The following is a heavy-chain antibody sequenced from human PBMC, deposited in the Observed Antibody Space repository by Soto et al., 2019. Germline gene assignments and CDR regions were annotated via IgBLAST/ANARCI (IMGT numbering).Heavy chain of an antibody. CDR1: GGTFGSYA. CDR3: ARSQGSSTSLESYYYYYYGMGV. V-gene: IGHV1-69*01. CDR2: IIPIPGTA. J-gene: IGHJ6*02. Sequence: QVQLVQSGAEVKKPGSSVKVSCKASGGTFGSYAISWVRQAPGQGLEWMGGIIPIPGTANYAQKFQGRGTIGADESTSTAYRELSSLRSEDTAVYYCARSQGSSTSLESYYYYYYGMGVWGQGTTVTVSS. D-gene: IGHD2-2*01.